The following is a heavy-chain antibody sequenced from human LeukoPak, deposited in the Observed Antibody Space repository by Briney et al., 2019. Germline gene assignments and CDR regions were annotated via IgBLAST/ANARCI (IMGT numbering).Heavy chain of an antibody. V-gene: IGHV4-59*08. CDR1: GGSISSYY. CDR2: IYYSGST. D-gene: IGHD5/OR15-5a*01. Sequence: SETLSLTCTVSGGSISSYYWGWIRQPPGKGLEWTGYIYYSGSTNYNPSLKSRVTISVDTSKNQFSLKLSSVTAADTAIYYCARALSGRFDYWGQGTLVTVSS. CDR3: ARALSGRFDY. J-gene: IGHJ4*02.